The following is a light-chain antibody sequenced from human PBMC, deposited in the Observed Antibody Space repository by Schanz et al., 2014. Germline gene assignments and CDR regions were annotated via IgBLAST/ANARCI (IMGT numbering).Light chain of an antibody. Sequence: DIQMTQSPSTLSASVGDRVTIACRASQSISSWLAWYQQKPGKAPKLLIFDASSLNSGVPSRFSGSGSGTDFTLTISSLQPEDVATYYCQNYKSAPLTFGQGTRLEIK. CDR2: DAS. V-gene: IGKV1-5*01. J-gene: IGKJ5*01. CDR1: QSISSW. CDR3: QNYKSAPLT.